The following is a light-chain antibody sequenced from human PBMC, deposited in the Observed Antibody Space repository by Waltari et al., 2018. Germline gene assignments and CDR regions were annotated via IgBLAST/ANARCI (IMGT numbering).Light chain of an antibody. Sequence: DIVMTQSPDSLAVSLGERATINCQYSHSAFHSSDSKNYLTWYQQKPGQPPKLLIYWASTRQAGVPDRFSGSGSGTDFTLTISSLQAEDVALYYCQQHYSSPLTVGGGTKVEIQ. CDR3: QQHYSSPLT. J-gene: IGKJ4*01. V-gene: IGKV4-1*01. CDR1: HSAFHSSDSKNY. CDR2: WAS.